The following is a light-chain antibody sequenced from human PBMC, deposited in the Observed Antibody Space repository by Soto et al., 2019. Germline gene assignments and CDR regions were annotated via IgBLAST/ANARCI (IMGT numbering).Light chain of an antibody. V-gene: IGKV3-11*01. CDR3: QQSRNWPLT. CDR2: DAS. CDR1: QRVSSY. Sequence: EIVLTQSPATLSLSPGERATLSCRASQRVSSYLAWYQKKPGQAPRLLIYDASNRATGIPAKFSGSGSGTDFTLTISSLEPEDFAVYYCQQSRNWPLTFGGGTKVEIK. J-gene: IGKJ4*01.